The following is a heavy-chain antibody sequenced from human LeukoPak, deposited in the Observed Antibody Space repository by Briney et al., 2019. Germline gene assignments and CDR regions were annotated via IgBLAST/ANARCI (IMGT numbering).Heavy chain of an antibody. V-gene: IGHV3-66*01. J-gene: IGHJ4*02. CDR1: GGSISSSSYY. Sequence: ETLSLTCTVSGGSISSSSYYWGWIRQPPGKGLEWVSLTYSGGSTYYADSVKGRFTISRDNSKNTLYLQMNSLRAEDTAVYYCARGPSGYHNTGGQGTLVTVSS. CDR3: ARGPSGYHNT. CDR2: TYSGGST. D-gene: IGHD5-12*01.